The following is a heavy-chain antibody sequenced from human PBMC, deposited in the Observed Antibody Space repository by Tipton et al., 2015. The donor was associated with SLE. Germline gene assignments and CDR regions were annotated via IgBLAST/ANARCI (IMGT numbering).Heavy chain of an antibody. CDR2: IYYSGST. J-gene: IGHJ5*02. CDR1: GYSISSSSYY. V-gene: IGHV4-39*07. CDR3: AKDGDSSGYYYVNWFDP. D-gene: IGHD3-22*01. Sequence: TLSLTCAVSGYSISSSSYYWGWIRQPPGKGLEWIGSIYYSGSTYYNPSLKSRVTISVDTSKNQFSLKLSSVTAADTAVYYCAKDGDSSGYYYVNWFDPWGQGTLVTVSS.